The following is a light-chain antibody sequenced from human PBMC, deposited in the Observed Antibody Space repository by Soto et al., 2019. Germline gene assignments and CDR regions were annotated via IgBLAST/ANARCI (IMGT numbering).Light chain of an antibody. J-gene: IGLJ2*01. CDR1: SSNIGNNA. CDR2: YDD. V-gene: IGLV1-36*01. CDR3: AAWXXXXXXXX. Sequence: QSVLTQPPSVSEAPRQRVTISCSGSSSNIGNNAVNWYQQLPGKAPKLLIYYDDLLPSGVSDRFSGSKSGTSASLAISGLQSEDEADYYCAAWXXXXXXXXFGGX.